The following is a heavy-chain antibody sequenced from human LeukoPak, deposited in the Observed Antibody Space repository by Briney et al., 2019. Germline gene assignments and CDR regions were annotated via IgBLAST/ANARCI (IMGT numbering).Heavy chain of an antibody. V-gene: IGHV1-8*03. Sequence: ASVKVSCKASGYTFTGYCMHWVRQAPGQGLEWMGWINPNSGNTGYAQKFQGRVTITRNTSISTAYMELSSLRSEDTAVYYCARGFPAEKRWELLPDYWGQGTLVTVSS. CDR2: INPNSGNT. J-gene: IGHJ4*02. D-gene: IGHD1-26*01. CDR1: GYTFTGYC. CDR3: ARGFPAEKRWELLPDY.